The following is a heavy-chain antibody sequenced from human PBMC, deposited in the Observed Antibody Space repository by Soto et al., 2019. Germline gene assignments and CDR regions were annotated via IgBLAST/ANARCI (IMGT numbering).Heavy chain of an antibody. V-gene: IGHV3-48*03. D-gene: IGHD6-19*01. CDR3: ARGQYSSGGGYFDY. J-gene: IGHJ4*02. CDR1: GFTFSSYE. Sequence: EVQLVESGGGLVQPGGSLRLSCAASGFTFSSYEMNWVRQAPGKGLEWVSYISSSGSTIYYADSVKGRFTISRDNAKNSLYRQMNGLRAEDRAVYYCARGQYSSGGGYFDYWGQETLVTVSS. CDR2: ISSSGSTI.